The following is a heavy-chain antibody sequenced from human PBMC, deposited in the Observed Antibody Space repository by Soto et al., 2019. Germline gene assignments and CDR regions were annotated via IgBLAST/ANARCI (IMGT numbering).Heavy chain of an antibody. D-gene: IGHD2-15*01. CDR1: GGTFSSYA. CDR2: IIPIFGTA. CDR3: ARVSISAVVVADDAFDI. V-gene: IGHV1-69*13. J-gene: IGHJ3*02. Sequence: ASVKVSCKASGGTFSSYAISWVRQAPGQGLEWMGGIIPIFGTANYAQKFQGRVTITADESTSTAYMELSSLRSEDTAVYYCARVSISAVVVADDAFDIWGQGTMVTVSS.